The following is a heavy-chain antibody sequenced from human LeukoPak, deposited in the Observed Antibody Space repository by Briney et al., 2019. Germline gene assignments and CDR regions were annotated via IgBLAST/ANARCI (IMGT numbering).Heavy chain of an antibody. CDR3: AKAGSSGWSSSGGDY. J-gene: IGHJ4*02. CDR1: GFTFNNFA. V-gene: IGHV3-23*01. CDR2: ISGSGGST. D-gene: IGHD6-19*01. Sequence: GGSLRLSCAASGFTFNNFAMSWVRQAPGKGLEWVSTISGSGGSTFYADSVKGRFPISRDNSKNTLFLQTNSLRVEDTAIYYCAKAGSSGWSSSGGDYWGQGSLVTVSS.